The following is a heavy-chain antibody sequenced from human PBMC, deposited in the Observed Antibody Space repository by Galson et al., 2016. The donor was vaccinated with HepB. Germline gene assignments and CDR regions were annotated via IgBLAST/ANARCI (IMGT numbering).Heavy chain of an antibody. D-gene: IGHD3-10*01. J-gene: IGHJ5*02. CDR3: ARDFGGFDP. V-gene: IGHV1-69*13. Sequence: SVTVSCKASGGTFSNYAISGVRQAPGQGHEWMGGIIPIFGPANYPQKFQGNVTITANESTSTASMELTSLRSEATAVYYCARDFGGFDPWGQGTLVTVSS. CDR1: GGTFSNYA. CDR2: IIPIFGPA.